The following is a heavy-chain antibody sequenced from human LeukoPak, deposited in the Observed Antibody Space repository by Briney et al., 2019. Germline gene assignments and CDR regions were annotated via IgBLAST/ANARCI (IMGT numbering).Heavy chain of an antibody. D-gene: IGHD5-24*01. CDR2: ISAGGDST. Sequence: RGSLRLSCSASGFTFSTYAINWVRQAPGKGLEWVSAISAGGDSTLYADSVKGRFTISRYNSRNTLYLQMSNLRVEDTALYYCARWVYYYDFWGQGTLLTVSS. J-gene: IGHJ4*02. V-gene: IGHV3-23*01. CDR3: ARWVYYYDF. CDR1: GFTFSTYA.